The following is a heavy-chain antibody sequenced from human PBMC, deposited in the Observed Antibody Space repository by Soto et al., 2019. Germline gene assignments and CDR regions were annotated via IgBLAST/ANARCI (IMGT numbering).Heavy chain of an antibody. CDR1: GFTFSSYG. D-gene: IGHD3-3*01. CDR3: AKDRRFLEWLTGMDV. Sequence: GGSLRLSCAASGFTFSSYGMHWVRQAPGKGLEWVAVISYDGSNKYYADSVKGRFTISRDNSKNTLYLQMNSLRAEDTAVYYCAKDRRFLEWLTGMDVWGQGTTVTVSS. J-gene: IGHJ6*02. CDR2: ISYDGSNK. V-gene: IGHV3-30*18.